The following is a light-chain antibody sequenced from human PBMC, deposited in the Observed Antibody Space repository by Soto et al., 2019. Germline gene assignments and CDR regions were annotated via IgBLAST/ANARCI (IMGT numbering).Light chain of an antibody. J-gene: IGKJ1*01. Sequence: DVVMTQSPLSLPVTLGQPASISCRSSQSLIHSDGNTYLNWFQQRPGQSPRRLIYEVSDRDSGVPARFSGSGSGTDFTLKISRVEAEDVGVYYCMQGTHWQWTFGQGTEVEIK. V-gene: IGKV2-30*02. CDR1: QSLIHSDGNTY. CDR3: MQGTHWQWT. CDR2: EVS.